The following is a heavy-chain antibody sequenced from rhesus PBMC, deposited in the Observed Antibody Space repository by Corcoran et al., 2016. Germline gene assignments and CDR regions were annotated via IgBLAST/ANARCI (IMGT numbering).Heavy chain of an antibody. V-gene: IGHV4-127*01. J-gene: IGHJ3*01. CDR1: GYSISSGYG. CDR3: ARDGYYYDSGYYSGDAFDF. Sequence: QVQLQESGPGLVKPSETLSLTCAVSGYSISSGYGWSWIRQPPGKGREWCGYIGGSRGSTKYNPSLNSRVTSSKDTSKNQVSLKRSAVTAADTAVYYCARDGYYYDSGYYSGDAFDFWGQGLRVTVSA. CDR2: IGGSRGST. D-gene: IGHD3-28*01.